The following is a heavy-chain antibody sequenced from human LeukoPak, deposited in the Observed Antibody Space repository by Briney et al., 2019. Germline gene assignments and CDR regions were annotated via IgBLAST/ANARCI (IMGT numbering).Heavy chain of an antibody. CDR1: GDNFNDFA. CDR3: ARLPFTVYAQFDY. Sequence: ASVKVSCQASGDNFNDFAFSWVRQAPGQGLEWMGKILVIFGTTNYARKFQGRVTITADKSTNTVYMELNTLTFDDTAVYYRARLPFTVYAQFDYWGQGTLVTVSS. V-gene: IGHV1-69*06. D-gene: IGHD2-8*01. J-gene: IGHJ4*02. CDR2: ILVIFGTT.